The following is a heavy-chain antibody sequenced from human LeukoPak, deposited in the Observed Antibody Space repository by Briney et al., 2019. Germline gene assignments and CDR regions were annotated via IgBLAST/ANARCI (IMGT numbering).Heavy chain of an antibody. Sequence: HPGGSLRLSCAASGFTFSSYAMSWVRQAPGKGLEWVSGISGSGGSTYYADSVRGRLTISRDNSKNPLYLQMNSLRGAVTAVYYRGKGATIGVVVVDATRGFWFDPWGQGTLVTDSS. D-gene: IGHD2-15*01. CDR1: GFTFSSYA. CDR2: ISGSGGST. CDR3: GKGATIGVVVVDATRGFWFDP. J-gene: IGHJ5*02. V-gene: IGHV3-23*01.